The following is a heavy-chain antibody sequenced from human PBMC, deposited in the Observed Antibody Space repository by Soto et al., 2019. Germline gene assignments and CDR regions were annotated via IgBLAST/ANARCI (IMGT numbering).Heavy chain of an antibody. Sequence: SETLSLTCTVSGGSISSGDYYWSWIRQPPGKGLEWIGYIYYSGSTYYNPSLKSRITISVDTSKNQFSLKLSSVTAADTAVYYCARAPGIAAAGNLDYWGQGTLVTVSS. CDR3: ARAPGIAAAGNLDY. J-gene: IGHJ4*02. CDR2: IYYSGST. CDR1: GGSISSGDYY. V-gene: IGHV4-30-4*01. D-gene: IGHD6-13*01.